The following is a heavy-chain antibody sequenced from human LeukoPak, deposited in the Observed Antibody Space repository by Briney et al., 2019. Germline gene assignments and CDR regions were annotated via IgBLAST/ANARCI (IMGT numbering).Heavy chain of an antibody. CDR2: INPNSGGT. D-gene: IGHD3-22*01. V-gene: IGHV1-2*06. CDR1: GYTFTGYY. Sequence: ASVKVSCKASGYTFTGYYMHWVRQAPGQGLEWMGRINPNSGGTNYAQKFQGRVTMTRDTSISTAYMELSRLRSDDTAVYYCARGPIATMIVVVIGGWFDPWGQGTLVTVSS. J-gene: IGHJ5*02. CDR3: ARGPIATMIVVVIGGWFDP.